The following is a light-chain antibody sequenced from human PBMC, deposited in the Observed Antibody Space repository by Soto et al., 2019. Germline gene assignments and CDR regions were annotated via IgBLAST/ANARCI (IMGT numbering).Light chain of an antibody. CDR3: LPSCVVWR. Sequence: NQMTLSASTLSAYLKDRVTITCRASQSINNRLAWYQQMPGKAPNLLIYDASSLESGVPSRFRGSGSEKEYTLTSCGQPDDDAPTYYWLPSCVVWRFAEGTKLDIK. V-gene: IGKV1-5*01. J-gene: IGKJ2*04. CDR1: QSINNR. CDR2: DAS.